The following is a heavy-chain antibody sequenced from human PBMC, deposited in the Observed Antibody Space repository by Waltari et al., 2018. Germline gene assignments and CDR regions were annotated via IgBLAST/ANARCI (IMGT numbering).Heavy chain of an antibody. Sequence: QVQLVQSGAEVKKPGASVKVSCKASGYTFTSYDINWVRQATGQGLEWMGWMSPSSGNTGYTKKFKGRVTITRNTSISTAYMELSSLRSEDTAVYYGADTRYSSGSLGAFDIWGQGTMVTVSS. D-gene: IGHD6-19*01. CDR1: GYTFTSYD. CDR3: ADTRYSSGSLGAFDI. V-gene: IGHV1-8*03. CDR2: MSPSSGNT. J-gene: IGHJ3*02.